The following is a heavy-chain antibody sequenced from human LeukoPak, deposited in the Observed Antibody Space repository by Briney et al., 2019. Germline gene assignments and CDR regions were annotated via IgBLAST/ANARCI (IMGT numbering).Heavy chain of an antibody. CDR2: INHSGDT. CDR1: GGSFSGYY. V-gene: IGHV4-34*01. D-gene: IGHD6-6*01. J-gene: IGHJ2*01. Sequence: PSETLSLTCAVYGGSFSGYYWSRIRQPPGEGLEWIGEINHSGDTKYNPSLKSRVTILVDTSKNQFSLKLTSVTAADTAVYFCARVAAPQRTYWYFDLWGRGALVPVSS. CDR3: ARVAAPQRTYWYFDL.